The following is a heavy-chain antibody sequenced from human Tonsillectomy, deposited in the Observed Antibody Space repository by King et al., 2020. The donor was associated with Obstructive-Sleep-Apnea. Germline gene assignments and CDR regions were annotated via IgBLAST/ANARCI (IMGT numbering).Heavy chain of an antibody. CDR3: ASTDYCTNGVCPSNWYDP. CDR1: GGSFSGYY. D-gene: IGHD2-8*01. CDR2: INHSGST. J-gene: IGHJ5*02. V-gene: IGHV4-34*01. Sequence: VQLQQWGAGLLKPSETLSLTCAVYGGSFSGYYWSWIRQPPGKGLEWIGEINHSGSTNYNPSLKSRVTISVDTSKNQFSLKLSSVTAADTAVYYCASTDYCTNGVCPSNWYDPWGQGTLVTVSS.